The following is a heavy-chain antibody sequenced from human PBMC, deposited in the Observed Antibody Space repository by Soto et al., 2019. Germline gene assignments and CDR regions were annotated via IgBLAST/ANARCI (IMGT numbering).Heavy chain of an antibody. CDR2: IIPIFGTA. V-gene: IGHV1-69*01. D-gene: IGHD3-10*01. CDR1: GGTFSSYA. CDR3: ARPISGSGSSYYYYGMDV. Sequence: QVQLVQSGAEVKKPGSSVKVSCKASGGTFSSYAISWVRQAPGQGLEWMGGIIPIFGTANYAQKFQGRVTLTADDSTSTASMALSSLRSEDTAVYYCARPISGSGSSYYYYGMDVWGQGTTVTVSS. J-gene: IGHJ6*02.